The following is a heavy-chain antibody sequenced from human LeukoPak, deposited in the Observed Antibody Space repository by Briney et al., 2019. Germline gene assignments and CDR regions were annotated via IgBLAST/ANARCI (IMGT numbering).Heavy chain of an antibody. CDR1: GYTFTSCY. CDR2: INPSGGNT. CDR3: ARDPAGLEDTVMYNWFDP. Sequence: ASVKVSCKASGYTFTSCYMHWVRQAPGQGLEWMGIINPSGGNTNYAQKFQGRVTMTRDTSTSTVYVELSSLRSEDTAVYYCARDPAGLEDTVMYNWFDPWGQGTLVTVSS. V-gene: IGHV1-46*01. D-gene: IGHD5-18*01. J-gene: IGHJ5*02.